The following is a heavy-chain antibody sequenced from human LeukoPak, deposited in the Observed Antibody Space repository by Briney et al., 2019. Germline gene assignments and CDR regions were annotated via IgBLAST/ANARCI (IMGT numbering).Heavy chain of an antibody. Sequence: GGSLRLSCAASGFTFSSYSMNWVRQAPGKGLEWVSYISSSSSTIYYADSVKGRFTISRDNAKNSLYLQMNSLRAEDTAVYYRARHEGTSYYDILTGYNYYYYGMDVWGQGTTVTVSS. D-gene: IGHD3-9*01. V-gene: IGHV3-48*01. J-gene: IGHJ6*02. CDR2: ISSSSSTI. CDR1: GFTFSSYS. CDR3: ARHEGTSYYDILTGYNYYYYGMDV.